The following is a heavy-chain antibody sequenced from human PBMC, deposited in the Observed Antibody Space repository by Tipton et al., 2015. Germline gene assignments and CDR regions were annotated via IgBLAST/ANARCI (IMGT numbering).Heavy chain of an antibody. D-gene: IGHD6-19*01. CDR3: AKDGSSGWQDTVYYYYGMDV. CDR2: IWYDGSNK. J-gene: IGHJ6*02. Sequence: SLRLSCAASGFTFSNYGIHWVRQVPGKGLEWVASIWYDGSNKYYADSVKGRFTISRDDSKNTLYLQMNSLRAEDTALYYCAKDGSSGWQDTVYYYYGMDVWGQGTTVTVSS. V-gene: IGHV3-30*02. CDR1: GFTFSNYG.